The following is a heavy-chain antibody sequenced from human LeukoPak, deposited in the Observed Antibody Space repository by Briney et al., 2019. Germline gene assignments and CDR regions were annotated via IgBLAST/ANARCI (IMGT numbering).Heavy chain of an antibody. CDR2: INHSGST. CDR3: ARRTIAAHEGGSFDY. CDR1: GGSFSGYY. Sequence: PSETLSLTCAVYGGSFSGYYWSWIRQPPGKGLEWIGEINHSGSTNYNPSLKSRVTISVDTSKNQFSLKLSSVTAADTAVYYCARRTIAAHEGGSFDYWGQGTLVTVPS. V-gene: IGHV4-34*01. D-gene: IGHD6-13*01. J-gene: IGHJ4*02.